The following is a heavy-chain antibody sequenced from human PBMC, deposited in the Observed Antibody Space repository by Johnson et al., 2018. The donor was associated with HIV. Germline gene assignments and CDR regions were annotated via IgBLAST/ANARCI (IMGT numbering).Heavy chain of an antibody. V-gene: IGHV3-30*18. Sequence: QAQLVESVGGVMQPGKSLRLSCEASGFTFRSYAMHWVRQAPGKGLEWVAVITYDGRNKYYTDSVKGRFIISRDNSKNTLYLQMNTLRAEDTAVYYCVKVQDEWFRALGAFDIWGQGTMVTVSS. D-gene: IGHD3-10*01. CDR3: VKVQDEWFRALGAFDI. J-gene: IGHJ3*02. CDR2: ITYDGRNK. CDR1: GFTFRSYA.